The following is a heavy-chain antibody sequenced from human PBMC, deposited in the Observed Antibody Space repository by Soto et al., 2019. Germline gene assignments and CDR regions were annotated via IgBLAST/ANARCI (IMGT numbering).Heavy chain of an antibody. CDR2: IYYSGST. Sequence: PSETLSLTCTVSGGSISSGGYYWSWIRQHPGKGLEWIGYIYYSGSTYYNPSLKSRVTISVDTSKNQFSLKLSSVTAADTAVYYCARESSYGSSGYYGLDYWGQGTLVTVSS. CDR1: GGSISSGGYY. J-gene: IGHJ4*02. CDR3: ARESSYGSSGYYGLDY. V-gene: IGHV4-31*03. D-gene: IGHD3-22*01.